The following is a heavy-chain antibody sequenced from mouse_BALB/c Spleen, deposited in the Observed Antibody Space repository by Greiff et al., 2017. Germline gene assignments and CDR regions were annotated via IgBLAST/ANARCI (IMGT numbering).Heavy chain of an antibody. CDR2: TSNGGGST. J-gene: IGHJ3*01. V-gene: IGHV5-12-2*01. CDR1: GFTFSSYT. Sequence: EVKVEESGGGLVQPGGSLKLSCAASGFTFSSYTMSWVRQTPEKRLEWVAYTSNGGGSTYYPDTVKGRFTISRDNAKNTLYLQMSSLKSEDTAMYYCARHGYGNPAWFAYWGQGTLVTVSA. CDR3: ARHGYGNPAWFAY. D-gene: IGHD2-1*01.